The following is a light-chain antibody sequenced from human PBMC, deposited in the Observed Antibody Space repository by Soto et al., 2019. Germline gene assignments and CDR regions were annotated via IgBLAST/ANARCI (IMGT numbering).Light chain of an antibody. Sequence: DIQMTQSPSTLSASVGDRVTITCRASQVINTYLAWYQQKAGKAPKLLIYDASSLESGVPSRFSGSGSGTEFTLTISSLQPDDFATYYCQQYDNYSAFGQGTKVDIK. J-gene: IGKJ1*01. CDR2: DAS. V-gene: IGKV1-5*01. CDR1: QVINTY. CDR3: QQYDNYSA.